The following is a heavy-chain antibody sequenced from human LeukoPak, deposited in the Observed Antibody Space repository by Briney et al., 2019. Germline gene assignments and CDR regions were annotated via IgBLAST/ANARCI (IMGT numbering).Heavy chain of an antibody. V-gene: IGHV3-7*01. D-gene: IGHD2-15*01. CDR2: IKQDGSEK. Sequence: GGSLRLSCAASGFTFDDYGMSWVRQAPGKGLEWVANIKQDGSEKYYVDSVKGRFTISRDNAKNSLYLQMNSLRAEDTAVYYCATTPGYCSGGSCYGYYMDVWGKGTTVTVSS. CDR1: GFTFDDYG. J-gene: IGHJ6*03. CDR3: ATTPGYCSGGSCYGYYMDV.